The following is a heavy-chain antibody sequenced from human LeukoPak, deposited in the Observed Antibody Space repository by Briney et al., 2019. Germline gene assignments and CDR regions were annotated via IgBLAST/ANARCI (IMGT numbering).Heavy chain of an antibody. CDR3: ARRGYSSSCFDY. J-gene: IGHJ4*02. Sequence: GGSLRLSCAASGFTFSTYTMNWVRQAPGKGLEWVSSISSGSSYIYYADSVKGRFTISRDNAKNSLYLQMNSLRAEDTAVYYCARRGYSSSCFDYWGQGTLVTVSS. V-gene: IGHV3-21*01. CDR2: ISSGSSYI. CDR1: GFTFSTYT. D-gene: IGHD6-13*01.